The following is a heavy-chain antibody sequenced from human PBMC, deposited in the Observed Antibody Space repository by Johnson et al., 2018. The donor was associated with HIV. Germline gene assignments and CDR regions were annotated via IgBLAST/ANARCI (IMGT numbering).Heavy chain of an antibody. Sequence: QVQLVESGGCVVQPGRSLRLSCAASGFTFSSYGMHWVRQAPGKGLEWVAVISYDGSNKYYVDSVKGRFTISRDNAKNSLYLQMNSLRAEDTAVYYCARAYYTFWSGYDAFDIWGQGTMVTVSS. J-gene: IGHJ3*02. D-gene: IGHD3-3*01. V-gene: IGHV3-30*03. CDR1: GFTFSSYG. CDR2: ISYDGSNK. CDR3: ARAYYTFWSGYDAFDI.